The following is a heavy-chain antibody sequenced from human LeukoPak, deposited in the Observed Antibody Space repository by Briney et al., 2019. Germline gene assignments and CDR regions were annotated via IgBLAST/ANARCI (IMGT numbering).Heavy chain of an antibody. J-gene: IGHJ5*02. CDR2: VYPSGRT. CDR3: ASGGRISAANWFDP. Sequence: SETLCLTCTVSGGSISTYYWSWIRQPAGKGLEWIGRVYPSGRTSYNPSLENRVTMSVDTSKKQFSLKLRSVTAADTAVYYCASGGRISAANWFDPWGQGTLVTVSS. V-gene: IGHV4-4*07. D-gene: IGHD6-13*01. CDR1: GGSISTYY.